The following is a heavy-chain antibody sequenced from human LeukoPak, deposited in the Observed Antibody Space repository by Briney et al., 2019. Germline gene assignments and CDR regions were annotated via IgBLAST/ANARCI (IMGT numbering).Heavy chain of an antibody. D-gene: IGHD3-10*01. CDR3: ARALLWFGELQTTYFDY. CDR1: GGSISSGSYS. Sequence: SQTLSLTCAVSGGSISSGSYSWSWIRQPPGKGLEWIGYIYHSGSTYYNPSLKSRVTISVDRSKNQFSLKLSSVTAADTAVYYCARALLWFGELQTTYFDYWGQGTLVTVSS. V-gene: IGHV4-30-2*01. CDR2: IYHSGST. J-gene: IGHJ4*02.